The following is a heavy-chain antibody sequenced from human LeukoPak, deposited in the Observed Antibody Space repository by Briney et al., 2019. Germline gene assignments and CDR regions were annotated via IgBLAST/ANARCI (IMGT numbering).Heavy chain of an antibody. CDR3: AKKIYDYVWGSYRYALEY. CDR1: GFTFSSYA. CDR2: ISGSGGST. V-gene: IGHV3-23*01. J-gene: IGHJ4*02. D-gene: IGHD3-16*02. Sequence: GGSLRLSCAASGFTFSSYAMSWVRQAPGKGLEWVSAISGSGGSTYYADSVKGRFTISRDNSKNTLYLQMNSLRAEDTAVYYCAKKIYDYVWGSYRYALEYWGQGTLVTVSS.